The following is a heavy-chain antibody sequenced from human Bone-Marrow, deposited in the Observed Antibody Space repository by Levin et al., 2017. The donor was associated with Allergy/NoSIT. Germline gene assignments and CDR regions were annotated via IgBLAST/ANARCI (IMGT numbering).Heavy chain of an antibody. V-gene: IGHV3-74*01. CDR1: GFTFSSYW. J-gene: IGHJ6*02. Sequence: GGSLRLSCAASGFTFSSYWMHWVRQAPGKGLVWVSRINSDGSSTSYADSVKGRFTISRDNAKNTLYLQMNSLRAEDTAVYYCARMGYSSSWYPPWYYYGMDVWGQGTTVTVSS. CDR2: INSDGSST. D-gene: IGHD6-13*01. CDR3: ARMGYSSSWYPPWYYYGMDV.